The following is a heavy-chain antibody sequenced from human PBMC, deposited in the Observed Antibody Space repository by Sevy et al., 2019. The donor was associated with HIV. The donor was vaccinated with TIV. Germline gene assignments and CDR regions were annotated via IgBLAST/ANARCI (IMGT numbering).Heavy chain of an antibody. V-gene: IGHV3-11*01. J-gene: IGHJ6*02. CDR3: ARYCSGGSCTLYYYYGMDV. Sequence: GGSLRLSCAASGFTFSDYYMSWIRQAPGKGLEWVSYISSSGSTIYYADSVKGRFTISRDNAKNSLYLQMNSLRAEDTAVYYCARYCSGGSCTLYYYYGMDVWGQRTTVTVPS. CDR1: GFTFSDYY. CDR2: ISSSGSTI. D-gene: IGHD2-15*01.